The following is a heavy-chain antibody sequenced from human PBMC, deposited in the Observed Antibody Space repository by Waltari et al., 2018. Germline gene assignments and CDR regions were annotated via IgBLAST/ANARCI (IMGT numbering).Heavy chain of an antibody. J-gene: IGHJ2*01. CDR3: AGAPALGSGWYWYFDL. CDR2: INHSGST. D-gene: IGHD6-19*01. Sequence: HVQLQQWGAGLLKPSETLSLTCAVYGGSFRDYYWRWIRQPPGQGLEGIGEINHSGSTNYNPSLKSRVTLSVDTSNTQFSLKLSSVTAADTAVYYCAGAPALGSGWYWYFDLWGRGTLVTVSS. CDR1: GGSFRDYY. V-gene: IGHV4-34*01.